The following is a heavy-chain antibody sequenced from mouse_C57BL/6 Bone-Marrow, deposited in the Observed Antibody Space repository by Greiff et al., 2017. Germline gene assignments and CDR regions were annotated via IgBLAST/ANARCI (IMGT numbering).Heavy chain of an antibody. V-gene: IGHV3-6*01. J-gene: IGHJ2*01. CDR1: GYSITSGCY. Sequence: EVQLQQSGPGLVKPSQSLSLTCSVTGYSITSGCYWYWNRQIPGNQLECMGYISYDGSTNYNPSLKNRITLNPDPSKNPFFRKLNSVTTEDTATYFCARGDYCGSSRNYWGQGTTLTVSS. D-gene: IGHD1-1*01. CDR2: ISYDGST. CDR3: ARGDYCGSSRNY.